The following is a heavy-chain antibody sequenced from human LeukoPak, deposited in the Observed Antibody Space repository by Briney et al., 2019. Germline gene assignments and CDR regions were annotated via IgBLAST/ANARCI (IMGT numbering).Heavy chain of an antibody. J-gene: IGHJ4*02. Sequence: PGGSLGLSCAASGFTFSSYEMNWVRKAPGKGLEWVSYISSSNTIYYADFVKGRFTISRDNAKNSLYLQMNSLRAEDTAVYYCARWGVGDYWGQGTLVTVSS. V-gene: IGHV3-48*03. CDR2: ISSSNTI. CDR1: GFTFSSYE. CDR3: ARWGVGDY. D-gene: IGHD1-26*01.